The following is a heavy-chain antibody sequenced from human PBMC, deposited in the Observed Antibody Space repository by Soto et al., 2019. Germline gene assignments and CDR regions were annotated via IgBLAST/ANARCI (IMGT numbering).Heavy chain of an antibody. CDR3: ARGLMITFGGVIDAFDI. CDR2: MNPNSGNT. CDR1: GYTFTRYD. Sequence: ASVKVSFKASGYTFTRYDINWLRQATGQGLEWMGWMNPNSGNTGYAQKFQGRVTMTRNTSISTAYMELSSLRSEDTAVYYCARGLMITFGGVIDAFDIWGQGTMVTVSS. D-gene: IGHD3-16*01. J-gene: IGHJ3*02. V-gene: IGHV1-8*01.